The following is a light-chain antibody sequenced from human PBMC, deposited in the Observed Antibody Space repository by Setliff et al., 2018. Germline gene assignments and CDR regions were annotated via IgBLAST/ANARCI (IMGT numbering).Light chain of an antibody. Sequence: QSVLAQPASVSGSLGQSITISCSGSSSDIGAYNYVAWYLHHPGKAPKLLIYDVNNRPSGVSNRFSGSKSGNTASLTISGLQAEDEADYYCSSYTDLTTLDVFGTETKVTVL. CDR3: SSYTDLTTLDV. CDR2: DVN. J-gene: IGLJ1*01. V-gene: IGLV2-14*03. CDR1: SSDIGAYNY.